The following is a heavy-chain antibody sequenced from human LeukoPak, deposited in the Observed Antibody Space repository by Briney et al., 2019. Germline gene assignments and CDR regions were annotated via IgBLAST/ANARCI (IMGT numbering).Heavy chain of an antibody. CDR3: ARAGSASLSSNWFDP. CDR2: ISGSGGST. V-gene: IGHV3-23*01. Sequence: PGGSLRLSCAASGFTFSSYAMSWVRQAPGKGLEWVSAISGSGGSTYYADSVKGRFTISRDNAKNSLYLQMNSLRAEDTAVYYCARAGSASLSSNWFDPWGQGTLVTVSS. CDR1: GFTFSSYA. D-gene: IGHD2-2*01. J-gene: IGHJ5*02.